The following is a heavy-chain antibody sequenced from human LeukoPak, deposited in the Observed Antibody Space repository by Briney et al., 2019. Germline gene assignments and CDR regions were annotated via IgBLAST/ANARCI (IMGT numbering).Heavy chain of an antibody. CDR3: ARTLKLERRVYYFDY. D-gene: IGHD1-1*01. CDR1: GYTFTSYA. Sequence: ASVKVSCKASGYTFTSYAMNWVRQAPGQGLEWMGWINTNTGNPTYAQGFTGRFVFSLDTSVSTVYLQISSLKAEDTAVYYCARTLKLERRVYYFDYWGQGTLVTVSS. CDR2: INTNTGNP. V-gene: IGHV7-4-1*02. J-gene: IGHJ4*02.